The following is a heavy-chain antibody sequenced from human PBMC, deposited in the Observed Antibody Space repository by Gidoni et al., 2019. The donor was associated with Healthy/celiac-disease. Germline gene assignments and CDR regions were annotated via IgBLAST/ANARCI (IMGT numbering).Heavy chain of an antibody. J-gene: IGHJ4*02. Sequence: QVQLQQWGAGLLKPSETLSLTCAVYGGSFSGYYWSWIRQPPGKGLEWIGEINHSGSTNYHPSLKSRVTISVDTSKNQFSLKLSSVTAADTAVYYCARATVTTGFDYWGQGTLVTVSS. CDR1: GGSFSGYY. D-gene: IGHD4-17*01. V-gene: IGHV4-34*01. CDR3: ARATVTTGFDY. CDR2: INHSGST.